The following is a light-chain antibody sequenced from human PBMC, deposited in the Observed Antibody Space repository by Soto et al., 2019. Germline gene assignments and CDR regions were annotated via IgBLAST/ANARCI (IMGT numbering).Light chain of an antibody. V-gene: IGLV2-14*01. CDR2: QVR. Sequence: QSALTQPASVSGSPGQSITISCTGTSSDVGGYTYVSWYQQHPGKAPKLMIYQVRNPPPGVSNRFSGSKSGNTASLNISGLQTEDEADYYCSLYTSSNTRVFGGRTKLTVL. CDR1: SSDVGGYTY. J-gene: IGLJ3*02. CDR3: SLYTSSNTRV.